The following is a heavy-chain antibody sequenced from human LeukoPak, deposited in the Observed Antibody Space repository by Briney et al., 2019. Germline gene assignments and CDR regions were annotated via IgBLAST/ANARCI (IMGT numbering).Heavy chain of an antibody. CDR1: GFSFSSYN. J-gene: IGHJ4*02. CDR3: ARDLTVTTGGEGY. V-gene: IGHV3-21*01. D-gene: IGHD4-17*01. Sequence: PGTSLRLSCAASGFSFSSYNFHWVRQAPGKGLEWVSSISSSSYIYYADSVKGRFTISRDNAKNSLYLQMNSLRAEDTAVYYCARDLTVTTGGEGYWGQGTLVTVSS. CDR2: ISSSSYI.